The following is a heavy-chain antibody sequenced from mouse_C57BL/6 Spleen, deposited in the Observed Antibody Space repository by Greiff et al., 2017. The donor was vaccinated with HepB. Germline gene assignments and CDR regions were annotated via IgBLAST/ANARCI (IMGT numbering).Heavy chain of an antibody. CDR2: INPGSGGT. J-gene: IGHJ3*01. D-gene: IGHD1-1*01. CDR1: GYAFTNYL. CDR3: ARWGDGSSSTWFAY. Sequence: VQRVESGAELVRPGTSVKVSCKASGYAFTNYLIEWVKQRPGQGLEWIGVINPGSGGTNYNEKFKGKATLTADKSSSTAYMQLSSLTSEDSAVYFCARWGDGSSSTWFAYWGQGTLVTVSA. V-gene: IGHV1-54*01.